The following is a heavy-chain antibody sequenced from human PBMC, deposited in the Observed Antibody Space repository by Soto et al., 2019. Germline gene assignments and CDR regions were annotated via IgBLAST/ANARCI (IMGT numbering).Heavy chain of an antibody. CDR2: ISFDGTNK. V-gene: IGHV3-30*18. Sequence: QVQMVESGGGVVQPGRSLRLSCAASGFRFSSSGMHWVRQAPGKGLEWVAFISFDGTNKYYADSVKGRFTISRDNSENTLYLQRNSLRGEGTAVYYCAKVEYGDYGVSGYWGQGTLVTVSS. J-gene: IGHJ4*02. D-gene: IGHD4-17*01. CDR1: GFRFSSSG. CDR3: AKVEYGDYGVSGY.